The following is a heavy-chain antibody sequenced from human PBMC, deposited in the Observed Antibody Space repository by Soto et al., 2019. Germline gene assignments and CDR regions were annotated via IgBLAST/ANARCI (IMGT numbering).Heavy chain of an antibody. CDR1: GGSFSCYY. Sequence: SETLSLTCAVYGGSFSCYYWSWIRQPPGKGLEWIGEINHSGSTNYNPSLKSRVTISVDTSKNQFSLKLSSVTAADTAVYYCARLRTNYYYDSSGYYFDAFDIWGQGTMVTVSS. CDR2: INHSGST. D-gene: IGHD3-22*01. CDR3: ARLRTNYYYDSSGYYFDAFDI. J-gene: IGHJ3*02. V-gene: IGHV4-34*01.